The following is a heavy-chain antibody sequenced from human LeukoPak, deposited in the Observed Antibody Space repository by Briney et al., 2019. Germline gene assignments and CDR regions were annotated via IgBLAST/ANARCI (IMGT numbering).Heavy chain of an antibody. CDR2: ISSSSSYI. J-gene: IGHJ4*02. V-gene: IGHV3-21*01. Sequence: GGSLRLSCAASGFTFSSYSMNWVRQAPGKGLEWVSSISSSSSYIYYADSVKGRFTISRDNAKNSLYLQMNSVRAEDTAVYYCARGDHSSSRTDYWGQGTLVTVSS. D-gene: IGHD6-13*01. CDR1: GFTFSSYS. CDR3: ARGDHSSSRTDY.